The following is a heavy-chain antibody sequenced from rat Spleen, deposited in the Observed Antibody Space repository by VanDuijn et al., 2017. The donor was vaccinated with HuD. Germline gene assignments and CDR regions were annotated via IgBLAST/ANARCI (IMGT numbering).Heavy chain of an antibody. CDR2: FSTGGGNT. V-gene: IGHV5S23*01. J-gene: IGHJ2*01. CDR1: GFTFSNYD. Sequence: EVQLVESGGGLVQPGGSLKLSCAASGFTFSNYDMAWVRQAPTQGLEWFASFSTGGGNTDYRDSVKGRFTISRDNAKSTRYLQMDSLRSEDTATYYCARPWELGYWGQGVMVTVSS. D-gene: IGHD5-1*01. CDR3: ARPWELGY.